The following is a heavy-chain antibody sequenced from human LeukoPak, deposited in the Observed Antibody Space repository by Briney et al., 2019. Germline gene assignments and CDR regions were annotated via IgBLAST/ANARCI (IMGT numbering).Heavy chain of an antibody. D-gene: IGHD6-6*01. CDR1: GYTFTGYY. J-gene: IGHJ4*02. CDR2: INPNSGGT. V-gene: IGHV1-2*02. Sequence: ASVKVSCKASGYTFTGYYMHWVRQAPGQGLEWMGWINPNSGGTNYAQKFQGRVTMTRDTSISTAYMELSRLRSDDTAVYYCARDNDSSSSGGGYWGQGTLVTVSS. CDR3: ARDNDSSSSGGGY.